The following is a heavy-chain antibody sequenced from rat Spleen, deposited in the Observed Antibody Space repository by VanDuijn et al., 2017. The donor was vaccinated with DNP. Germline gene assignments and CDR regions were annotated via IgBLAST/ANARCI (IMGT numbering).Heavy chain of an antibody. V-gene: IGHV5-20*01. CDR2: ISYDGGST. CDR1: GFTFSDYY. D-gene: IGHD4-3*01. Sequence: EVQLVESGGGLVQPGRSLKLSCAASGFTFSDYYMAWVRQAPTKGLEWVAYISYDGGSTYYGDSVKGRFTISRDNAKSTLYLQMNSLRSEEMATYYCTPFGVMDAWGQGTSVTVSS. J-gene: IGHJ4*01. CDR3: TPFGVMDA.